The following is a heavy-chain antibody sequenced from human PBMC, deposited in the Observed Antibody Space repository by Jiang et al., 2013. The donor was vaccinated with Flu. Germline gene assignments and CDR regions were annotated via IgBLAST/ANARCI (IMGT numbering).Heavy chain of an antibody. D-gene: IGHD3-10*01. V-gene: IGHV1-18*01. Sequence: GAEVKKPGSSVKVSCKASGYTFTSYGISWVRQAPGQGLEWMGWISVYNGNTNYAQKFQGRVTMTTDTSTSTAYMELRSLRSDDTAVYYCARDRHLYDGSGSHYYYYYGMDVWGQGTTVTVSS. J-gene: IGHJ6*02. CDR2: ISVYNGNT. CDR1: GYTFTSYG. CDR3: ARDRHLYDGSGSHYYYYYGMDV.